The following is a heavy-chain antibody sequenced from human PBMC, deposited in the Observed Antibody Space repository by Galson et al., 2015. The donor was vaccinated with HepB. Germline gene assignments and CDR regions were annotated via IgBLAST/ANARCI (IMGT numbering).Heavy chain of an antibody. J-gene: IGHJ4*02. CDR2: IYYSGFT. CDR1: GVSISNPNFY. CDR3: ARQAFIAAAGTEGYFDH. D-gene: IGHD6-25*01. Sequence: LSLTCAVSGVSISNPNFYWGWLRQPPGKGLEWIGSIYYSGFTYSNPSLKSRVTVSVDTSRNRFSLNLTSVTAADTALYFCARQAFIAAAGTEGYFDHWGQGSPVSVSP. V-gene: IGHV4-39*02.